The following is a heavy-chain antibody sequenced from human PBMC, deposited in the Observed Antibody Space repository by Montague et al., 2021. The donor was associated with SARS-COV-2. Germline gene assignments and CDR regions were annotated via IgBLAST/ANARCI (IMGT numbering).Heavy chain of an antibody. D-gene: IGHD3/OR15-3a*01. CDR3: VRVLDNRVRDY. V-gene: IGHV4-59*08. J-gene: IGHJ4*02. Sequence: SETLSLTCTVSGGSISSFYWSWFRQPPGKGLEWIGYISDSGSTNYNPSLTSRVTMSVDTSKNQFSLQARSVTAADTAVYYCVRVLDNRVRDYWGRGTLVTVSS. CDR2: ISDSGST. CDR1: GGSISSFY.